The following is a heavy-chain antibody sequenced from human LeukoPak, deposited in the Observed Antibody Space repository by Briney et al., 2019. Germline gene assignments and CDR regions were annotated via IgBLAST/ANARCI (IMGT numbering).Heavy chain of an antibody. V-gene: IGHV4-39*07. CDR3: ARSATVTTGYFDY. CDR2: IYSNGNI. CDR1: GGSISSSGHY. J-gene: IGHJ4*02. Sequence: PSETLSLTCSVSGGSISSSGHYWGWIRQSPEKGLDWIGSIYSNGNIYYNPSVKSRVTISVDTSKNQFSLKLTSVTAAETAVYYCARSATVTTGYFDYWGQGALVTVSS. D-gene: IGHD4-17*01.